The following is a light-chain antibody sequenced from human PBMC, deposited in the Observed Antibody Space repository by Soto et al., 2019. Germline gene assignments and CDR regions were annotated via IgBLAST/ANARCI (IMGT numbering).Light chain of an antibody. CDR2: AAS. J-gene: IGKJ1*01. V-gene: IGKV1-39*01. CDR3: QQTYRTPLT. Sequence: DIQMTQSPSSLSASVGDRVTITCRASQSINSYLNWYQQKPGKAPKIVIYAASSLQSGVPSRFSGSGSGTDFILTISSLQPEDFATYYCQQTYRTPLTFGQGTKVDIK. CDR1: QSINSY.